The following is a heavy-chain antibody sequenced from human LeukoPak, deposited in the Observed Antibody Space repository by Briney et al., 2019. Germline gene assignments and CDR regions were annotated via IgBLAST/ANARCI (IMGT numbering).Heavy chain of an antibody. CDR1: GGSFSGYY. CDR2: INHSGST. J-gene: IGHJ4*02. V-gene: IGHV4-34*01. Sequence: SETLSLTCAVYGGSFSGYYCSWIRQPPGKGLEWIGEINHSGSTNYNPSLKSRVTISVDTSKNQFSLKLSSVTAADMAVYYCARAGAGYCSSTSCYGLLSFDYWGQGTLVTVSS. CDR3: ARAGAGYCSSTSCYGLLSFDY. D-gene: IGHD2-2*01.